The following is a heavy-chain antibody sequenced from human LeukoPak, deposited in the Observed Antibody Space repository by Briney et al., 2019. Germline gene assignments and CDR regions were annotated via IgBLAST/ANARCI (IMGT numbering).Heavy chain of an antibody. CDR1: GYTFTSYA. D-gene: IGHD3-22*01. J-gene: IGHJ5*02. Sequence: GASVKVSCKASGYTFTSYAMNWARQAPGQGLEWMGWINTNTGNPTYAQGFTGRFVFSLDTSVSTAYLQISSLKAEDTAVYYCARRSEHSSGYQPTFDPWGQGTLVTVSS. V-gene: IGHV7-4-1*02. CDR3: ARRSEHSSGYQPTFDP. CDR2: INTNTGNP.